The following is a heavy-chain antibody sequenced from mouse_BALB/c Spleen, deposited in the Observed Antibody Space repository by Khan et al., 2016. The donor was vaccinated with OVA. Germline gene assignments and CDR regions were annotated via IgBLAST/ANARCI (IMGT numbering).Heavy chain of an antibody. V-gene: IGHV3-8*02. CDR3: ACELRGFAY. CDR2: ISYSGNS. CDR1: GDSITSGY. D-gene: IGHD1-1*01. J-gene: IGHJ3*01. Sequence: EVQLQESGPSLVKPSQTLSLTCSVTGDSITSGYWNWIRKFSGNKLEYMGYISYSGNSYYNPSLKSRISITRDTFKHQYYLQLNSVTTEDTATCYCACELRGFAYWGQGTLVTVSA.